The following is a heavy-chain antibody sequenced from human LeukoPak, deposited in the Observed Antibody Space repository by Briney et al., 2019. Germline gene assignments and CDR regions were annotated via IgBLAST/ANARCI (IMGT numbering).Heavy chain of an antibody. CDR2: ISYDGSNK. Sequence: GGSPRLSCAASGFSFRSYAMHWVRQAPAKGLEGVAVISYDGSNKYYADSVKGRFTISRDNSKNTLYLQINSLRAEDTAVYYCAKDHLPGIVVADRDYWGQGTLVTVSS. CDR1: GFSFRSYA. J-gene: IGHJ4*02. CDR3: AKDHLPGIVVADRDY. D-gene: IGHD6-19*01. V-gene: IGHV3-30*04.